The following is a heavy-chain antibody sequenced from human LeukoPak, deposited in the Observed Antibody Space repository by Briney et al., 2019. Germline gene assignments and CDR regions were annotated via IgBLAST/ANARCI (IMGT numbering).Heavy chain of an antibody. V-gene: IGHV4-30-4*01. Sequence: SETLSLTCTVSGGSISSGDYYWSWIRQPPGKGLEWIGYIYYSGSTYYNPSLKSRVTISVDTSKNQFSLKLSSVTAADTAVYYCARAGIAARVFDYWGQGTLVTVSS. CDR1: GGSISSGDYY. J-gene: IGHJ4*02. CDR3: ARAGIAARVFDY. CDR2: IYYSGST. D-gene: IGHD6-6*01.